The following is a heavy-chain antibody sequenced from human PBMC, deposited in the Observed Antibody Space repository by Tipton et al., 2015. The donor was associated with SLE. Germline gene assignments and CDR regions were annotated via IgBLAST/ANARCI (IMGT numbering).Heavy chain of an antibody. CDR1: GYSISSGYY. D-gene: IGHD3-16*01. CDR3: ARDPQGDERAPAAW. V-gene: IGHV4-38-2*02. Sequence: TLSLTCTVSGYSISSGYYWAWIRQPPGKGLEWIVSIYHSGSTFYNLSLKSRVTISADTSKNQLSLRLTSVTAADTAVYYCARDPQGDERAPAAWWGQGTLVIVSS. J-gene: IGHJ4*02. CDR2: IYHSGST.